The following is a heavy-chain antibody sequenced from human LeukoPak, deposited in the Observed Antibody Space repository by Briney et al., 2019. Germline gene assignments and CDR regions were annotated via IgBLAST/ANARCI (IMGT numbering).Heavy chain of an antibody. V-gene: IGHV4-39*07. J-gene: IGHJ3*02. Sequence: SETLSLTCTVSGGSISSGSYYWGWIRQPPGKGLEWIGSFYYSGSTYYNPSLKSRVSMSVDTSKNHFSLKLSSVTAADTAVYYCARDTVGATFPGAFVIWGQGTLVTVSS. D-gene: IGHD1-26*01. CDR3: ARDTVGATFPGAFVI. CDR2: FYYSGST. CDR1: GGSISSGSYY.